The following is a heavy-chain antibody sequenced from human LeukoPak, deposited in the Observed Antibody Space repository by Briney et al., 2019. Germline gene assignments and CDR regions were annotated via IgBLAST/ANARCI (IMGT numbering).Heavy chain of an antibody. CDR3: VRVRLWGREFDY. V-gene: IGHV5-51*01. CDR2: IWPGDSET. D-gene: IGHD3-16*01. J-gene: IGHJ4*02. Sequence: GESLQIPCQTSGYYFISYGVAWVRQVPGKGLEWKEIIWPGDSETRYSPTLQGQVTTSADKSIRTVFLEWTSLKASDTAMYYCVRVRLWGREFDYWGQGTLVSVSS. CDR1: GYYFISYG.